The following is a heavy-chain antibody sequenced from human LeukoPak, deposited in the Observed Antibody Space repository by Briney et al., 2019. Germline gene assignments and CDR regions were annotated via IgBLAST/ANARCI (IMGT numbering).Heavy chain of an antibody. J-gene: IGHJ4*02. V-gene: IGHV4-30-2*01. CDR1: GGPISSGGYY. Sequence: SETLSLTCTVSGGPISSGGYYWSWIRQPPGKGLQWIGFIYHSGSTYYNPSLKSRVTISVDRSKNQFSLKLSSVTAADTAVYYCARATVSWSRTCYFDYWGQGTLVTVSS. CDR2: IYHSGST. D-gene: IGHD4-11*01. CDR3: ARATVSWSRTCYFDY.